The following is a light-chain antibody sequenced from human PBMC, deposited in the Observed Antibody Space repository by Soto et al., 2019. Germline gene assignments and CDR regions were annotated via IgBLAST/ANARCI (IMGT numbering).Light chain of an antibody. CDR1: SSDVGGYNY. CDR3: CSYAGSYVLV. Sequence: QSALTQPRSVSGSPGQSVTISCTGTSSDVGGYNYVSWYQQHPGKAPKLIIYDVTKRPSGVPDRFSGSKSGNTASLTIAGLQAEDESGYHCCSYAGSYVLVFGGGTQLTFL. CDR2: DVT. J-gene: IGLJ2*01. V-gene: IGLV2-11*01.